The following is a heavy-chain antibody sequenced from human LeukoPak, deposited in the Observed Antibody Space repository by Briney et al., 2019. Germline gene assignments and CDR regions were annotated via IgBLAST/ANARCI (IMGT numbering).Heavy chain of an antibody. J-gene: IGHJ4*02. CDR2: IRYDGSNK. V-gene: IGHV3-30*02. D-gene: IGHD6-13*01. CDR1: GFTFSSYG. CDR3: AKDISGSSWYVALGY. Sequence: GGSLRLSCAASGFTFSSYGMHWVRQAPGMGLESVAFIRYDGSNKYYADSVKGRFTISRDNSKNTLYLQMNSLRAEDTAVYYCAKDISGSSWYVALGYWGQGTLVTVSS.